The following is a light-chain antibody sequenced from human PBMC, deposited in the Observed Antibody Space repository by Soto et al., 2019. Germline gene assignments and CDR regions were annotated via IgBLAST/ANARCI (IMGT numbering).Light chain of an antibody. CDR1: QSVSSN. CDR2: GAS. J-gene: IGKJ1*01. CDR3: QQYNNWPSWT. Sequence: EIVMTQSPATLSVSPGERATLSCRASQSVSSNLAWYQQKPGQAPRLLIYGASTRATGIPARFSGSGSGTEFPLTFSSLQSEDFAVYYCQQYNNWPSWTFGQGTKVEIK. V-gene: IGKV3-15*01.